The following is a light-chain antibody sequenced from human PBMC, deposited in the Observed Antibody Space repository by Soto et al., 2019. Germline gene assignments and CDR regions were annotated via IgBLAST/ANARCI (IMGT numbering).Light chain of an antibody. Sequence: QSVLTQPASVSGSPGQSITISCTGTSSDIGGYNYVSWYQQHPGQAPKLLIYEVINRPSGISNRFSASKSGNTASLTISGLQTEDEAHYYCSSYTASTTVIFGGGTKLTV. J-gene: IGLJ2*01. CDR1: SSDIGGYNY. CDR2: EVI. V-gene: IGLV2-14*01. CDR3: SSYTASTTVI.